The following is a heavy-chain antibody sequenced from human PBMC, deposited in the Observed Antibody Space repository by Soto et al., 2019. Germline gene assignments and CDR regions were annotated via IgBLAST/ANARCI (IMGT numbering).Heavy chain of an antibody. CDR2: IYYSGGS. J-gene: IGHJ4*02. Sequence: WTWIRQPPGKGLEWIGYIYYSGGSFYNPSLASRVTMSVDTSKNQFSLNLNSVTAADTAVYYCARAMVRGLLGYWGQGTLVTVSS. D-gene: IGHD3-10*01. CDR3: ARAMVRGLLGY. V-gene: IGHV4-31*02.